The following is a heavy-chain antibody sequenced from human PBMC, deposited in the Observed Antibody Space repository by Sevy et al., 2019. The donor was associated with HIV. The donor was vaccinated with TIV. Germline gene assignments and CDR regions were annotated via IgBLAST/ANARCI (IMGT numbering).Heavy chain of an antibody. CDR2: FYPSGST. J-gene: IGHJ4*02. D-gene: IGHD2-15*01. Sequence: SETLSLTCTVSGGSINSGSYYWSWIRQPAGKGLEFIGRFYPSGSTNYNPSLKSRISMSVDTSKNHFSLNLRSVTAAETAVYYCARDCSGGSCDPSGFDLWGQGTQVTVSS. CDR3: ARDCSGGSCDPSGFDL. CDR1: GGSINSGSYY. V-gene: IGHV4-61*02.